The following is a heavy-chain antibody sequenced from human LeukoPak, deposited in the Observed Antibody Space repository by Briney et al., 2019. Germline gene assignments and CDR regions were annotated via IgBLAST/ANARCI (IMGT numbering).Heavy chain of an antibody. V-gene: IGHV3-23*01. D-gene: IGHD3-9*01. CDR3: AKGSDILTGYYSPLDY. Sequence: GRSLRLSCATSGFTFDDYAMHWVRQAPGKGLEWVSAISGSGGSTYYADSVKGRFTISRDNSKNTLYLQMNSLRAEDTAVYYCAKGSDILTGYYSPLDYWGQGTLVTVSS. CDR1: GFTFDDYA. CDR2: ISGSGGST. J-gene: IGHJ4*02.